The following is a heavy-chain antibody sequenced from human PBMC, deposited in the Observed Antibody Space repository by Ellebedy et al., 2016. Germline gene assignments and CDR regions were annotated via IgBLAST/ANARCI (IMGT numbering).Heavy chain of an antibody. CDR3: ARTARVPEM. CDR2: IYYTGIT. D-gene: IGHD4/OR15-4a*01. Sequence: SETLSLTCTVSGGSVSSDNYQRFWIRQPPGKEPDYIGYIYYTGITNYNPSLMGRATISIDTSTKQLSLKLTSVTAADTAVYFCARTARVPEMWGQGTLVTVSS. J-gene: IGHJ3*02. V-gene: IGHV4-61*01. CDR1: GGSVSSDNYQ.